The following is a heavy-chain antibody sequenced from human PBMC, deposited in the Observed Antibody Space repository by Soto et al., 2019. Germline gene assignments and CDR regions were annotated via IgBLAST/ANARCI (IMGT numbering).Heavy chain of an antibody. CDR2: ISYDETAT. D-gene: IGHD6-19*01. Sequence: QVQLVESGGGVVQPGTSLRLSCAASGFTFSGYGVHWVRQAPGKGLEWVATISYDETATYYSDSVKGRFTISRDNAKNTMFLQMNSLRAEDKGMYYCARGSEGLVTWGFDYWGQGTLVTVSS. V-gene: IGHV3-30*03. CDR3: ARGSEGLVTWGFDY. CDR1: GFTFSGYG. J-gene: IGHJ4*02.